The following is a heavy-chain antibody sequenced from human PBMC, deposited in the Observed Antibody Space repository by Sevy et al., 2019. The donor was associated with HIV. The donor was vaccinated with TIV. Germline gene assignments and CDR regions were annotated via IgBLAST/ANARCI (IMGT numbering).Heavy chain of an antibody. CDR2: ISSSTSYI. D-gene: IGHD3-10*01. J-gene: IGHJ3*02. Sequence: GGSLRLSCAASGFTFSSYTINWVRQAPGKGLEWVSSISSSTSYIYYADSLKGRFTISRDNAKNSLFLQMNSLRAEDTALYYCAILWFGEFDTFDIWGQGTMVTVSS. V-gene: IGHV3-21*01. CDR3: AILWFGEFDTFDI. CDR1: GFTFSSYT.